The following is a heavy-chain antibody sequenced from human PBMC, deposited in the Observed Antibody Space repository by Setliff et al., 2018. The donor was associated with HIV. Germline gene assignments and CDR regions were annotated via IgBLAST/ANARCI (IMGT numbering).Heavy chain of an antibody. CDR3: ARVQMNSGWYIDY. D-gene: IGHD6-13*01. CDR2: INPRGGRT. V-gene: IGHV1-46*01. CDR1: GYTFTSFY. Sequence: GASVKVSCKTSGYTFTSFYNHWVRQAPGQGLEWMGTINPRGGRTTYSQKFQGRLSVTRDAYTSTVYMEMSSLRSEDTALYYCARVQMNSGWYIDYWGQGTLVTVSS. J-gene: IGHJ4*02.